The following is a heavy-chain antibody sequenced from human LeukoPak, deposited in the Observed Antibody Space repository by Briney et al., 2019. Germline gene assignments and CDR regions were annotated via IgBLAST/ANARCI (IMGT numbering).Heavy chain of an antibody. CDR2: IYYSGST. CDR1: GGSISSSSYY. CDR3: ARQGGSSGYYQKPLDY. D-gene: IGHD3-22*01. V-gene: IGHV4-39*01. J-gene: IGHJ4*02. Sequence: SETLSLTCTVSGGSISSSSYYWGWLRQPPGKGLEWIGSIYYSGSTYYNPSLKSRVTISVDTSKNQFSLKLSSVTAADTAVYYCARQGGSSGYYQKPLDYWGQGTLVTVSS.